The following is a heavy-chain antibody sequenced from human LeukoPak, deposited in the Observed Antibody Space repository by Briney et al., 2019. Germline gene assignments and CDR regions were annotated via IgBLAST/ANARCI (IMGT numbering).Heavy chain of an antibody. J-gene: IGHJ3*02. CDR1: GGTFSSYA. CDR3: ARGRIAARYDAFDI. Sequence: SVKVSCKASGGTFSSYAISWVRQAPGQGLEWMGGIIPIFGTANYAQKFQGRVTITADESTSTAYMELSSLRSEDTAVYYCARGRIAARYDAFDIWGQGTMVTVSS. D-gene: IGHD6-6*01. V-gene: IGHV1-69*13. CDR2: IIPIFGTA.